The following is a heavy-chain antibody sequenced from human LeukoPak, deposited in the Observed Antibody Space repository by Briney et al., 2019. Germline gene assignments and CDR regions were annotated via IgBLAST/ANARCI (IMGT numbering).Heavy chain of an antibody. D-gene: IGHD5-18*01. V-gene: IGHV4-34*01. CDR3: ARTDGRTASLSY. CDR2: ISHRGVT. CDR1: GGSFSDYY. Sequence: PSETLSLTCAVYGGSFSDYYWTWVRQPPGKGLEWIGEISHRGVTTYYPSLKSRVTISIDTYRNQFSLTMHSLTAADTAVYYCARTDGRTASLSYWGQGALVTVSS. J-gene: IGHJ4*02.